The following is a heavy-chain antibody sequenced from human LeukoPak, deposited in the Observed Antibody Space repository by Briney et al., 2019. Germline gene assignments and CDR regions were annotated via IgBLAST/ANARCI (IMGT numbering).Heavy chain of an antibody. D-gene: IGHD2-15*01. J-gene: IGHJ4*02. CDR1: GFTFSSCS. V-gene: IGHV3-21*01. CDR2: ISSSSSYI. Sequence: PGGSLRLSCAASGFTFSSCSMNWVRQAPGKGLEWVSSISSSSSYIYYADSVKGRFTISRDNAKNSLYLQMNSLRAEDTAVYYCARERDPRTWWPVDYWGQGTLVTVSS. CDR3: ARERDPRTWWPVDY.